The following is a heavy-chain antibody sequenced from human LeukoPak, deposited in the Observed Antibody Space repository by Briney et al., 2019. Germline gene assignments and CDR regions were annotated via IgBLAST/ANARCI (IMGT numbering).Heavy chain of an antibody. Sequence: SETLSLTCTVSGGSISSATYYWSWIRQPAGKGLEWVGRIYTSGSTNYNPSLKSRVTISVDTSKNQFSLKLSSVTAADTAVYYCARNSCPSGSCYENRGYFDYWGQGTLVTVSS. CDR3: ARNSCPSGSCYENRGYFDY. CDR1: GGSISSATYY. CDR2: IYTSGST. J-gene: IGHJ4*02. D-gene: IGHD2-15*01. V-gene: IGHV4-61*02.